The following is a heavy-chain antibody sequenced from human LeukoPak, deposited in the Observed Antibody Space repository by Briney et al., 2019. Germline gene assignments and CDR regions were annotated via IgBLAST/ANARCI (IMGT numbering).Heavy chain of an antibody. CDR2: INPYSGGT. Sequence: ASVSLSCMVSGYTFTGFHMHCVPQAPGQGLEWMGWINPYSGGTNYAQKFQGRVTMTRDTSISTAYMELSRLRSDDRAVYYCARAHNGNDPPIDYWGQGTLVTVSP. CDR1: GYTFTGFH. D-gene: IGHD1-1*01. V-gene: IGHV1-2*02. CDR3: ARAHNGNDPPIDY. J-gene: IGHJ4*02.